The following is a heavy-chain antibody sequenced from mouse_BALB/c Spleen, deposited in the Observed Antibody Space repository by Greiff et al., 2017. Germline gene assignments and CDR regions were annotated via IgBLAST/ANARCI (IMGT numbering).Heavy chain of an antibody. V-gene: IGHV5-6-5*01. CDR2: ISSGGST. Sequence: EVKVVESGGGLVKPGGSLKLSCAASGFTFSSYAMSWVRQTPEKRLEWVASISSGGSTYYPDSVKGRFTISRDNARNILYLQMSSLRSEDTAMYYCARITTATYAMDYWGQGTSVTVSS. CDR1: GFTFSSYA. CDR3: ARITTATYAMDY. J-gene: IGHJ4*01. D-gene: IGHD1-2*01.